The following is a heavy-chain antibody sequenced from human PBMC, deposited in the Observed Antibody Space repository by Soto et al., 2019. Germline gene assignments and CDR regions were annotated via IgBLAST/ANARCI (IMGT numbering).Heavy chain of an antibody. CDR1: GFIFSNYA. J-gene: IGHJ5*01. CDR2: ISGSGVRT. CDR3: AKDHAREQFVRGENWFDS. Sequence: GSLRLSCSASGFIFSNYAMSWARQAPGKGLEWVSTISGSGVRTYYADSVKGRFTISRDNSKNTLDLQMNNLRVEDTAIYYCAKDHAREQFVRGENWFDSWGQGTL. V-gene: IGHV3-23*01. D-gene: IGHD6-6*01.